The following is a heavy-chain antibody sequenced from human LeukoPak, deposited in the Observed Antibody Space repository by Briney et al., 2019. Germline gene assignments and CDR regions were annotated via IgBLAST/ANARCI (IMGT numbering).Heavy chain of an antibody. CDR2: ISSSGSTR. Sequence: PGGSLRLSCAASGFTFSSYEMNWVRQAPGKGLEWVSYISSSGSTRYYADSVKGRFTISRDNAKNLLYLQMNSLRVEDMAVYYCARDRFGAAASGYWGQGTLVTVSS. CDR1: GFTFSSYE. J-gene: IGHJ4*02. V-gene: IGHV3-48*03. D-gene: IGHD2-2*01. CDR3: ARDRFGAAASGY.